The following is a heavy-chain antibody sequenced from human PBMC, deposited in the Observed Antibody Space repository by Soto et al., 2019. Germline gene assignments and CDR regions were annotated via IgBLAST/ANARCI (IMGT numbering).Heavy chain of an antibody. Sequence: EWQLVESGGGLVQPGGSLRLSCAASGFTFNYYNMNWVRQAPGKGLEWVSHISSSGSTIYYADSVKGRFTISRDNAKTSIYLKMNSLRAEDTAVFYCAREEYDFLRGRRVVAFDIWGQGTMVTVSS. J-gene: IGHJ3*02. CDR2: ISSSGSTI. V-gene: IGHV3-48*01. CDR1: GFTFNYYN. CDR3: AREEYDFLRGRRVVAFDI. D-gene: IGHD3-3*01.